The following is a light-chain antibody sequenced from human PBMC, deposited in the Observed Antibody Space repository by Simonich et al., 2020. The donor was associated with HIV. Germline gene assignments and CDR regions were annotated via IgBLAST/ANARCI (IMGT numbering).Light chain of an antibody. CDR2: GAS. J-gene: IGKJ1*01. CDR1: QSVSSSY. V-gene: IGKV3-20*01. Sequence: EIVLTQSPGTLSLSPGERATLSCRASQSVSSSYLAWYQHKPGQAPRLLIYGASSRATGIPDRFSGSGSGTEFTLTISGLQPDDFATYYCQQYNTYPRTFGQGTKVEI. CDR3: QQYNTYPRT.